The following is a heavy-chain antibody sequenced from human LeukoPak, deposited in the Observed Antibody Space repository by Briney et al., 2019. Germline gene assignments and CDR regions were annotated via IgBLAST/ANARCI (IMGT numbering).Heavy chain of an antibody. V-gene: IGHV1-18*01. CDR3: ARSGAYYDDSYFDY. CDR1: GYTFTSYG. Sequence: EASVKASCKASGYTFTSYGISWVRQAPGQGLEWMGWISAYNGNTNYAQKLQGRVTMTTDTSTSTAYMELRSLRSDDTAVYYCARSGAYYDDSYFDYWGQGTLVTVSS. D-gene: IGHD3-22*01. J-gene: IGHJ4*02. CDR2: ISAYNGNT.